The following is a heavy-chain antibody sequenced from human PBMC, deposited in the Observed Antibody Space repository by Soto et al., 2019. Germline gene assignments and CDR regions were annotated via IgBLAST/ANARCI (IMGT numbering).Heavy chain of an antibody. D-gene: IGHD2-15*01. CDR3: TTGPLFRGHCSGGSFY. CDR2: IKSKSDGGTI. CDR1: GITFSNAW. Sequence: GGSLRLSCAASGITFSNAWMSWVRQAPGKGLEWVGRIKSKSDGGTIDYAAPVKGRFTISRDDSKNTLYLEMNSLETEDTAVYYCTTGPLFRGHCSGGSFYRGQGTLVTVSS. J-gene: IGHJ4*02. V-gene: IGHV3-15*01.